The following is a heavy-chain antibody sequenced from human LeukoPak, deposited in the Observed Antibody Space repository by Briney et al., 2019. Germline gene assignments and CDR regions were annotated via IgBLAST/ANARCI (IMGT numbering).Heavy chain of an antibody. CDR1: GFTFSSYA. CDR3: ARDGRWLDFDY. D-gene: IGHD6-19*01. CDR2: ISYDGSNK. V-gene: IGHV3-30*04. J-gene: IGHJ4*02. Sequence: GGSLRLSCAASGFTFSSYATHWVRQAPGKGLEWVAVISYDGSNKYYADSVKGRFTISRDNSKNTLYLQMNSLRAEDTAVYYCARDGRWLDFDYWGQGTLVTVSS.